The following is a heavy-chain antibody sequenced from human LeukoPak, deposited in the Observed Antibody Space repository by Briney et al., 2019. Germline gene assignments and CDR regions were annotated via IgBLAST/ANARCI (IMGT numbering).Heavy chain of an antibody. D-gene: IGHD1-26*01. V-gene: IGHV4-59*08. Sequence: SETLSLTCAVAGGSMSSYYWSWIRQPPGKGLEGIGYIYYSGSTKYNPSLKSRVTISVDTSKNHFSLKLSSVTAADTALYYCARHPQIVGATQYFDYWGQGTLVTVSS. CDR3: ARHPQIVGATQYFDY. CDR1: GGSMSSYY. J-gene: IGHJ4*02. CDR2: IYYSGST.